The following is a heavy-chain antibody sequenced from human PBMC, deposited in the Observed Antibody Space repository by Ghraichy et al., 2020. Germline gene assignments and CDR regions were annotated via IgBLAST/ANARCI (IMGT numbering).Heavy chain of an antibody. V-gene: IGHV3-7*01. D-gene: IGHD3-3*01. J-gene: IGHJ5*02. CDR1: GFTFSSYW. CDR2: IKQDGSEK. CDR3: AREDPLYDFWSGYYSRVWLHSDNLFDP. Sequence: GGSLRLSCAASGFTFSSYWMSWVRQAPGKGLEWVANIKQDGSEKYYVDSVKGRFTISRDNAKNSLYLQMNSLRAEDTAVYYCAREDPLYDFWSGYYSRVWLHSDNLFDPWGQGTLVTVSS.